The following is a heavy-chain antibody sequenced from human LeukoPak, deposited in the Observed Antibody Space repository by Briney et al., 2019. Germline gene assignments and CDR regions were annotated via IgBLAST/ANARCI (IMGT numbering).Heavy chain of an antibody. D-gene: IGHD6-13*01. V-gene: IGHV3-48*01. Sequence: GGSLRLSCAASGFTFSTYSMNWVRQAPGEGLEWVSDISRSSTTIYYADSVKGRFTISRDNAKNSLYLQMNSLRAEDTAVYYCARAGYSSSWYLYWGQGTLVTVSS. CDR2: ISRSSTTI. CDR3: ARAGYSSSWYLY. J-gene: IGHJ4*02. CDR1: GFTFSTYS.